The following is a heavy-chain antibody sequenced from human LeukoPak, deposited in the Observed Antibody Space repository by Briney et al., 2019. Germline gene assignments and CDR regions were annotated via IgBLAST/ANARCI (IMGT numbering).Heavy chain of an antibody. D-gene: IGHD2-2*01. CDR1: GFTFSSYA. CDR3: ARSGIVVVPAATTAFDY. V-gene: IGHV3-23*01. Sequence: GGSLRLSCAASGFTFSSYAMSWVRQAPGKGLEWASAISGSGGSTYYADSVKGRFTISRDNSKNTLYLQMNSLRAEDTAVYYCARSGIVVVPAATTAFDYWGQGTLVTVSS. CDR2: ISGSGGST. J-gene: IGHJ4*02.